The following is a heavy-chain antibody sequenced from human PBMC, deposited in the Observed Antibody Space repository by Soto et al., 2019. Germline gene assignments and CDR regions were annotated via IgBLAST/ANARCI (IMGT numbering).Heavy chain of an antibody. J-gene: IGHJ3*02. V-gene: IGHV4-31*03. CDR3: AREPAAIRRAFDI. CDR1: GGSISCSGYY. CDR2: IYYSGST. Sequence: PSENLSLTCTVSGGSISCSGYYWSWIRQHPGKGLEWIGYIYYSGSTYYNPSLKSRVTISVDTSKNQFSLKLSSVTAADTAVYYCAREPAAIRRAFDIWGQGTMVTVS. D-gene: IGHD2-2*02.